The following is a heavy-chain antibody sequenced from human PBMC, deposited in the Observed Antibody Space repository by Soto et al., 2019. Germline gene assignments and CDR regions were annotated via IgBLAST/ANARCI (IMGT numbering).Heavy chain of an antibody. V-gene: IGHV3-30*18. CDR1: GFTFSNYG. J-gene: IGHJ6*02. Sequence: GGSLRLSCAASGFTFSNYGMHWVRQAPGKGLEWVAFISDDGSNKYYADSMRGRFTMSRDNSKSTLYLQMNSLRVEDTAVYYCTKRRNVLRFLEWSSGMEVWGQGTTVTVSS. CDR2: ISDDGSNK. CDR3: TKRRNVLRFLEWSSGMEV. D-gene: IGHD3-3*01.